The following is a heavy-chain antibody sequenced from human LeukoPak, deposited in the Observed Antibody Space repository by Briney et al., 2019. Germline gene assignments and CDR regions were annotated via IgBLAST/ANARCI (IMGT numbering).Heavy chain of an antibody. J-gene: IGHJ4*02. CDR2: IYHSGST. D-gene: IGHD6-13*01. Sequence: SETLPLTCAVSGYSISSGYYWGWIRQPPGKGLEWIGSIYHSGSTYYNPPLKSRVTISVDTSKNQFSLKLSSVTAADTAVYYCARGPPRAAAGTKENFDYWGQGTLVTVSS. CDR3: ARGPPRAAAGTKENFDY. V-gene: IGHV4-38-2*01. CDR1: GYSISSGYY.